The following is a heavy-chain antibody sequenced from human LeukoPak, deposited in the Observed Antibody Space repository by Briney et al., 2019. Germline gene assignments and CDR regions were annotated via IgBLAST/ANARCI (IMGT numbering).Heavy chain of an antibody. CDR3: ASGYCSSTSCYQGDAFDI. J-gene: IGHJ3*02. CDR1: GGSISSGDYY. D-gene: IGHD2-2*01. Sequence: SQTLSLTCTVSGGSISSGDYYLSWIRQPPGKGLEWIGYIYYSGSTYYNPSPKSRVTISVDTSKNQFSLKLSSVTAADTAVYYCASGYCSSTSCYQGDAFDIWGQGTMVTVSS. V-gene: IGHV4-30-4*08. CDR2: IYYSGST.